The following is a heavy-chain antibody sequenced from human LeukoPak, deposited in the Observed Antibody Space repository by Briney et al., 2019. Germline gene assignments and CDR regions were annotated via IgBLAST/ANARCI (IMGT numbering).Heavy chain of an antibody. CDR3: AEEVQLWYYFDY. CDR1: GFTFSSYS. V-gene: IGHV3-23*01. CDR2: ISGSGGST. D-gene: IGHD5-18*01. J-gene: IGHJ4*02. Sequence: GGSLRLSCAASGFTFSSYSMTWVRQAPGKGLEWVSAISGSGGSTYYADSVKGRFTISRDNSKNTLYLQMNSLRAEDTAVYYCAEEVQLWYYFDYWGQGTLVTVSS.